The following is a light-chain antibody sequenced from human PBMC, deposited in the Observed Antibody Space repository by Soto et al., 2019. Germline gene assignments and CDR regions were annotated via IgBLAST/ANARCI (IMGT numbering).Light chain of an antibody. J-gene: IGKJ4*01. CDR2: GAS. Sequence: DIVMTQSPDSLAVSLGERATINCKSSQSVLSRSNNRNYLTWYQQRPGQPPKLLIYGASTRESGVPDRFSGSGSGTNFTLTIDSLQAEDVAVYYCHQVYAAPLTFGGGTKVEIK. CDR1: QSVLSRSNNRNY. CDR3: HQVYAAPLT. V-gene: IGKV4-1*01.